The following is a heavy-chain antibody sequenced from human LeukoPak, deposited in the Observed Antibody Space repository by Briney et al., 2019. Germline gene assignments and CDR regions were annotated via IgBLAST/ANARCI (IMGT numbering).Heavy chain of an antibody. Sequence: SENLSLTCAVYGGSFSGYYWSWIRQPPGKGLEWIGEINHSGSTNYNPSLKSRVTISVDTSKNQFSLKLSSVTAADTAVYYCARVDVYRSDRAFDYWGQGTLVTVSS. CDR3: ARVDVYRSDRAFDY. D-gene: IGHD4-11*01. CDR2: INHSGST. CDR1: GGSFSGYY. J-gene: IGHJ4*02. V-gene: IGHV4-34*01.